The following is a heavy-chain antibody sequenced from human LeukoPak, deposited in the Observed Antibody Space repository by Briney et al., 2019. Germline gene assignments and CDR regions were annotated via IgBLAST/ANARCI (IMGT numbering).Heavy chain of an antibody. J-gene: IGHJ4*02. CDR2: ISAYNGNT. D-gene: IGHD5-12*01. Sequence: GASVKVSCKASGYAFTSYGINWVRQAPGQGLEWMGWISAYNGNTNYAQKLQDRVTMTTDTSTTTAYMELRSLRSDDTAVYYCARGYSGYDWSRYFDYWGQGTLVTVSS. V-gene: IGHV1-18*01. CDR3: ARGYSGYDWSRYFDY. CDR1: GYAFTSYG.